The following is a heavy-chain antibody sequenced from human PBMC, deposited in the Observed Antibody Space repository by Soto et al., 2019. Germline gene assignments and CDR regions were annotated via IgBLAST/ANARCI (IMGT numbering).Heavy chain of an antibody. V-gene: IGHV4-4*02. D-gene: IGHD3-10*02. CDR1: GGSISSSNW. Sequence: QVQLQESGPGLVKPSGTLSLTCAVSGGSISSSNWWSWVRQPPGKGLEWIGEIYHSGSTNYNPSLKSRVTISVDKSKNEFSLKLSSVTASDTAVYYCASVRGGYYYAMDVWGQGTTVTVSS. CDR3: ASVRGGYYYAMDV. J-gene: IGHJ6*02. CDR2: IYHSGST.